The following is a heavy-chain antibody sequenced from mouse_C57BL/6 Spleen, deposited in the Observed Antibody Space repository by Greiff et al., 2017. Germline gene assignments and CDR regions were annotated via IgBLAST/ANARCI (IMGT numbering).Heavy chain of an antibody. J-gene: IGHJ1*03. Sequence: EVKVVESGGGLVQPKGSLKLSCAASGFSFNTYAMNWVRQAPGKGLEWVARIRSKSNNYATYYADSVKDRFTISRDDSESMLYLQMNNLKTEDTAMYYCVRQWTGSPYWYFDVWGTGTTVTVSS. CDR3: VRQWTGSPYWYFDV. CDR2: IRSKSNNYAT. CDR1: GFSFNTYA. V-gene: IGHV10-1*01. D-gene: IGHD3-3*01.